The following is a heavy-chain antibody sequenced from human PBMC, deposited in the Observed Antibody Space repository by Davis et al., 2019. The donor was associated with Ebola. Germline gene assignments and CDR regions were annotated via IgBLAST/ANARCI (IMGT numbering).Heavy chain of an antibody. CDR1: GFTFSSYA. CDR2: ISSAGSYI. CDR3: TRDLVPGTPDYFNC. V-gene: IGHV3-21*01. J-gene: IGHJ4*02. D-gene: IGHD1-26*01. Sequence: PGGSLRLSCAASGFTFSSYAMSCVRQAPGKGLEWVSSISSAGSYIFYADSVRGRFTISRDDSKNTLYLQMNSLRPEDTALYYCTRDLVPGTPDYFNCWGQGTLVTVSS.